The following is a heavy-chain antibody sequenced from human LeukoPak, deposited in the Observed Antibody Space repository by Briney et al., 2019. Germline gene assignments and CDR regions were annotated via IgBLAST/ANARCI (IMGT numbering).Heavy chain of an antibody. CDR2: FYYSGST. J-gene: IGHJ5*02. V-gene: IGHV4-59*01. CDR1: GGSISSYY. D-gene: IGHD1-26*01. CDR3: ARDRSYIWFDP. Sequence: PSETLSLTCTVSGGSISSYYWSWIRQPPGKGPEWIGYFYYSGSTNYNPSLKSRVTISVDTSKNQFSLKLSSVTAADTAVYYCARDRSYIWFDPWGQGTLVTVSS.